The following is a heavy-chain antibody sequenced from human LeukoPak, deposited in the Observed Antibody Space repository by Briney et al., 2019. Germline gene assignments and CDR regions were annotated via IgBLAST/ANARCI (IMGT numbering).Heavy chain of an antibody. Sequence: GESLKISCKGSGYSFTSYWIGWVRQMPGKGLEWMGIIYPGDSDTRYSPSFQGQVTISADKSISTAYLQWSSLKASDTAMYYCARPSSDGDYFPYAFDIWGQGTMVTVSS. CDR1: GYSFTSYW. CDR3: ARPSSDGDYFPYAFDI. V-gene: IGHV5-51*01. CDR2: IYPGDSDT. J-gene: IGHJ3*02. D-gene: IGHD4-17*01.